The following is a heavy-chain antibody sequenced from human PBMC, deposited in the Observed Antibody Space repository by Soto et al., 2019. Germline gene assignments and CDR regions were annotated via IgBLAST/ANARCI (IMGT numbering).Heavy chain of an antibody. CDR3: ARSGERNYDFWSGPTQDDAFDI. CDR1: GFTFSSYS. D-gene: IGHD3-3*01. Sequence: GGSLRLSCAASGFTFSSYSMNWVRQAPGKGLEWVSYISSSSSTIYYADSVKGRFTISRDNAKNSLYLQMNSLRAEDTAVYYCARSGERNYDFWSGPTQDDAFDIWGQGTMVTV. J-gene: IGHJ3*02. CDR2: ISSSSSTI. V-gene: IGHV3-48*01.